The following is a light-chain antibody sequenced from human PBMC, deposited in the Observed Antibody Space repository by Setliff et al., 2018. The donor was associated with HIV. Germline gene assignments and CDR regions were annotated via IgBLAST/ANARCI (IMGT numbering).Light chain of an antibody. V-gene: IGLV2-23*02. CDR3: CSYAGSSTPYV. CDR2: EVS. CDR1: SSDVGSYNL. J-gene: IGLJ1*01. Sequence: QSALTQPAPVSGSPGQSITISCTGTSSDVGSYNLVSWYQQHPGKAPKLMIYEVSKRPSGVSNRFSGSKSGNTASLTISGLQAEAEADYYCCSYAGSSTPYVFGTGTKVTVL.